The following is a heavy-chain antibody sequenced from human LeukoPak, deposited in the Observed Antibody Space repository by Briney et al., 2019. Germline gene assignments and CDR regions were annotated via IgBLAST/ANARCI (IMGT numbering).Heavy chain of an antibody. D-gene: IGHD1-20*01. Sequence: GRSLRLSCTASGFTFGDYAMSWFRQAPGKGLEWVGFIRSKAYGGTTEYAASVKGRFTISSDDSKSIAYLQMNSLKTEDTAVYYCTRDFNWNDEDRFDYWGQGTLVTVSS. V-gene: IGHV3-49*03. CDR3: TRDFNWNDEDRFDY. J-gene: IGHJ4*02. CDR1: GFTFGDYA. CDR2: IRSKAYGGTT.